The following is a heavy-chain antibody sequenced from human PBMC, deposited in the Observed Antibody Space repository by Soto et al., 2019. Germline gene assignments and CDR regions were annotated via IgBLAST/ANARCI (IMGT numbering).Heavy chain of an antibody. J-gene: IGHJ4*02. Sequence: GGSLRLSCAASGFTFRSYWMHWVRQAPGKGLVWVSRINRDGSSTSYADSVKGRVTISRDTAKNTLYLQMNSLRAEDTAVYYCEREIVTTGEYYFDSWGQGTLVTVSS. V-gene: IGHV3-74*01. CDR2: INRDGSST. CDR1: GFTFRSYW. CDR3: EREIVTTGEYYFDS. D-gene: IGHD1-1*01.